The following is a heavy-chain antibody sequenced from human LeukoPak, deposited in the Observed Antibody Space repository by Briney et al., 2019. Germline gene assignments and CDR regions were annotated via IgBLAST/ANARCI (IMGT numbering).Heavy chain of an antibody. Sequence: GGSLRLSCAASGFTFSNYAMSWVRQAPGKGLEWVSAISGSASSTYHADSVKGRFTISRDNSKNTLYLQMNSLRAEDTAVFYCARADYYDSGSFYPLNFWGQGTLVTVSS. CDR3: ARADYYDSGSFYPLNF. V-gene: IGHV3-23*01. CDR2: ISGSASST. CDR1: GFTFSNYA. J-gene: IGHJ4*02. D-gene: IGHD3-10*01.